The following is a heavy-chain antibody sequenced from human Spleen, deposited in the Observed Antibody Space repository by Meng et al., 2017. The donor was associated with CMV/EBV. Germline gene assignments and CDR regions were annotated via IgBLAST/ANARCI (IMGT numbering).Heavy chain of an antibody. CDR1: GFAFGSYF. D-gene: IGHD1-1*01. Sequence: KKSGFAFGSYFIHWVRQAPGQGLEWMGIINPTDGSTTYAQRFQDRVTMTRDTFATTVYLDLTDLRSGDTAVYYCARGQGYARGTALGYWGRGTLVTVSS. V-gene: IGHV1-46*01. J-gene: IGHJ4*02. CDR2: INPTDGST. CDR3: ARGQGYARGTALGY.